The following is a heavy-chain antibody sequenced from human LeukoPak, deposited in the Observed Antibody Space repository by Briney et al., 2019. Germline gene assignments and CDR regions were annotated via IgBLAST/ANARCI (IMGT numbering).Heavy chain of an antibody. CDR2: IYYSGST. V-gene: IGHV4-59*01. D-gene: IGHD6-19*01. CDR3: ARVVAGYYYYYGMDV. J-gene: IGHJ6*02. Sequence: PSETLSLTCTVSGGSISSYYWSWIRQPPGKGLEWIGYIYYSGSTNYNPSLKSRVTISVDTSKNQFSLKLSSVTAADTAVYYCARVVAGYYYYYGMDVWGQGTTVTVS. CDR1: GGSISSYY.